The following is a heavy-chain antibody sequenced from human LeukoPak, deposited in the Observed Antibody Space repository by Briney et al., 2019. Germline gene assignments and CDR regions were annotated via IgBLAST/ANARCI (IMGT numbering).Heavy chain of an antibody. CDR3: AGPGEMATIEYAEYFQH. J-gene: IGHJ1*01. CDR2: INPNSGGT. D-gene: IGHD5-24*01. V-gene: IGHV1-2*02. Sequence: GASVKVSCKASGYTFTGYYMHWVRQAPGQGLEWMGWINPNSGGTNYAQKFQGRVTITTDESTSTAYMELSSLRSEDTAVYYCAGPGEMATIEYAEYFQHWGQGTLVTVSS. CDR1: GYTFTGYY.